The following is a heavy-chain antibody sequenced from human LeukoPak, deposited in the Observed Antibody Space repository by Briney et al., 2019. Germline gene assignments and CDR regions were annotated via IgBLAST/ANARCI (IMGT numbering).Heavy chain of an antibody. V-gene: IGHV3-7*01. CDR3: ARRGYYYDSSGYYLGGFDY. Sequence: GGSLRLSCIASGFTFGDYAMSWFRQAPGKGLEWVANIKQDGSEKYYVDSVKGRFTISRDNAKNSLYLQMNSLRAEDTAVYYCARRGYYYDSSGYYLGGFDYWGQGTLVTVSS. J-gene: IGHJ4*02. CDR1: GFTFGDYA. CDR2: IKQDGSEK. D-gene: IGHD3-22*01.